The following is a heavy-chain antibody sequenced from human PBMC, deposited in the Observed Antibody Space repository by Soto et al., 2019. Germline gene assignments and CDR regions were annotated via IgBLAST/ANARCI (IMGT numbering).Heavy chain of an antibody. J-gene: IGHJ4*02. CDR1: GFTFSSYG. Sequence: GGSLRLSCAASGFTFSSYGMHWVRQAPGKGLEWVAVIWYDGSNKYYADSVKGRFTISRDNSKNTLYLQMNSLRAEDTAVYYCARDSYDSSGYPDYWGRGTLVTVSS. D-gene: IGHD3-22*01. V-gene: IGHV3-33*01. CDR2: IWYDGSNK. CDR3: ARDSYDSSGYPDY.